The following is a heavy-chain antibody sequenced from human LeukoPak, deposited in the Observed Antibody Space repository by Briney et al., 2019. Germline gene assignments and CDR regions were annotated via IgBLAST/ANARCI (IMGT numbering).Heavy chain of an antibody. CDR1: GGSSRNDI. CDR3: ARSRDWYWFFDL. CDR2: IYMNGIA. D-gene: IGHD2-21*01. J-gene: IGHJ2*01. V-gene: IGHV4-4*07. Sequence: TSETLSLTCSVSGGSSRNDIWNWIRQPAGKGLEWIGRIYMNGIANYNPSLKSRVTMSLDTSNNQFSLKLYSVTAADTAVYYCARSRDWYWFFDLWGRGTLVTVSS.